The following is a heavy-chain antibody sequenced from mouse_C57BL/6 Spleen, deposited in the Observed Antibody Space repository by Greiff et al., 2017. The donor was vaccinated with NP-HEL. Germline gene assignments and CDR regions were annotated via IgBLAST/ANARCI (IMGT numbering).Heavy chain of an antibody. CDR2: IHPNSGST. D-gene: IGHD2-4*01. CDR3: ARGDYGTLGWFAY. J-gene: IGHJ3*01. V-gene: IGHV1-64*01. CDR1: GYTFTSYW. Sequence: QVQLQQPGAELVKPGASVQLSCKASGYTFTSYWMHWVKQRPGQGLEWIGMIHPNSGSTNYNEKFKSKATLTVDKSSSTAYMQLSRLTSEDSAVYYGARGDYGTLGWFAYWGQGRLVTVSA.